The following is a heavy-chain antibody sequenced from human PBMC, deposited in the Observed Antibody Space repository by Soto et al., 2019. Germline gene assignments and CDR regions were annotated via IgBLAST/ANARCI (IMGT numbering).Heavy chain of an antibody. D-gene: IGHD3-3*01. CDR1: GFTFSSYA. Sequence: PGGSLRLSCAASGFTFSSYAMSWVRQAPGKGLEWVSAISGSGGSTYYADFVKGRFTISRDNSKNTLYLQMNSLRAEDTAVYYCASLVWDFWSGSFYGMDVWGQGTTVTVSS. V-gene: IGHV3-23*01. CDR2: ISGSGGST. J-gene: IGHJ6*02. CDR3: ASLVWDFWSGSFYGMDV.